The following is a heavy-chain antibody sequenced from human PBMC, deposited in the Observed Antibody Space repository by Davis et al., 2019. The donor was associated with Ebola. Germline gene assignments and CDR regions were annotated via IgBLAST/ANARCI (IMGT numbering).Heavy chain of an antibody. D-gene: IGHD6-6*01. J-gene: IGHJ4*02. Sequence: ASVKVSCKASGYTFTSYGISWVRQAPGQRLEWMGWINAGNGNTKYSQKFQGRVTITRVISASTSYLELSSLRSKDTAIYYCARFDYSKSSIDSWGQGTLVTVSS. V-gene: IGHV1-3*01. CDR1: GYTFTSYG. CDR2: INAGNGNT. CDR3: ARFDYSKSSIDS.